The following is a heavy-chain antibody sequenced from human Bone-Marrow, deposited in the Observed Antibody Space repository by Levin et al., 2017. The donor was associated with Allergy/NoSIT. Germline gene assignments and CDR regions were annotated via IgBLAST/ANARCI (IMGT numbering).Heavy chain of an antibody. CDR1: GYTFTSYN. V-gene: IGHV1-8*01. D-gene: IGHD2-15*01. CDR3: ARGDCYSGSCYGPDWFDP. J-gene: IGHJ5*02. Sequence: GESLKISCKTSGYTFTSYNVYWVRQAPGQGLEWMGYINPNSGDTGYAQKFQGRVTLTRNSSINTAYMELSGLRYEDTAMYYCARGDCYSGSCYGPDWFDPWGQGTQVTVSS. CDR2: INPNSGDT.